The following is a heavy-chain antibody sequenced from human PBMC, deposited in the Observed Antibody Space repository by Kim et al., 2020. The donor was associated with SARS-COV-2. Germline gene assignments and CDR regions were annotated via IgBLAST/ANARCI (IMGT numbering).Heavy chain of an antibody. Sequence: GGSLRLSCAASGFTFSSYGMHWVRQAPGKGLEWVAVISYDGSNKYYADSVKGRFTISRDNSKNTLYLQMNSLRAEDTAVYYCAKVRDSSSWYRLGGGGYSYGMDVRGQGTTVTVSS. CDR2: ISYDGSNK. CDR3: AKVRDSSSWYRLGGGGYSYGMDV. J-gene: IGHJ6*02. CDR1: GFTFSSYG. D-gene: IGHD6-13*01. V-gene: IGHV3-30*18.